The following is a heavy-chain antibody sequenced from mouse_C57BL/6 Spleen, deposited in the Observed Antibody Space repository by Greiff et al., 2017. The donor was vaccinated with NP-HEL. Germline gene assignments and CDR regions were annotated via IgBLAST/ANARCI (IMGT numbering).Heavy chain of an antibody. J-gene: IGHJ2*01. CDR1: GYSITSGYY. V-gene: IGHV3-6*01. Sequence: EVKLMESGPGLVKPSQSLSLTCSVTGYSITSGYYWNWIRQFPGNKLEWMGYISYDGSNNYNPSLKNRISITRDTSKNQFFLKLNSVTTEDTATYYCARDKGYGVDYWGQGTTLTVSS. CDR3: ARDKGYGVDY. D-gene: IGHD2-10*02. CDR2: ISYDGSN.